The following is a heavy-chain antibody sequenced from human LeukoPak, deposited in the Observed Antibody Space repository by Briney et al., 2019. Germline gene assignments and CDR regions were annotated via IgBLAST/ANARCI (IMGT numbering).Heavy chain of an antibody. CDR3: ARGGWGRANYFDY. Sequence: SETLSLTCTVSGGSISSYYWSWIRQPPGKGLEWIGYIYYSGSTNYNPSLKSRVTISVDTSKNQFSLKLSSVTAADTAVYYCARGGWGRANYFDYWGQGTLVTVSS. D-gene: IGHD7-27*01. CDR2: IYYSGST. V-gene: IGHV4-59*01. CDR1: GGSISSYY. J-gene: IGHJ4*02.